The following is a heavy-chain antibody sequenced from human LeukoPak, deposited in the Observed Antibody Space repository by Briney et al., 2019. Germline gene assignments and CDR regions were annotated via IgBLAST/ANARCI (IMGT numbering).Heavy chain of an antibody. CDR2: INHSGST. CDR3: ARPHYYDSSGYPL. Sequence: RPSETLSLTCAVSGYSISSGYYWSWIRQPPGKGLEWIGEINHSGSTNYNPSLKSRVTISVDTSKNQFSLKLSSVTAADTAVYYCARPHYYDSSGYPLWGQGTLVTVSS. J-gene: IGHJ4*02. V-gene: IGHV4-34*01. D-gene: IGHD3-22*01. CDR1: GYSISSGYY.